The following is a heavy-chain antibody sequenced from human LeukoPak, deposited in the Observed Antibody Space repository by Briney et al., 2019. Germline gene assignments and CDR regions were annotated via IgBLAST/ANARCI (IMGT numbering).Heavy chain of an antibody. D-gene: IGHD2-2*02. Sequence: SETLSLTCTVSGYSISSGYYWGWIRQPPGKGLEWIGEINHSGSTNYNPSLKSRVTISVDTSKNQFSLKLSSVTAADTAVYYCARLTAYNWGQGTLVTVSS. CDR2: INHSGST. J-gene: IGHJ4*02. CDR1: GYSISSGYY. CDR3: ARLTAYN. V-gene: IGHV4-38-2*02.